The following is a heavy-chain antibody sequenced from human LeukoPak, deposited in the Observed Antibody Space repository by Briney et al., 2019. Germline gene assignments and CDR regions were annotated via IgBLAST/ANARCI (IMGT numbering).Heavy chain of an antibody. CDR3: ARCDYYGSGRGSFDV. D-gene: IGHD3-10*01. J-gene: IGHJ6*02. Sequence: SETLSLTCTVSGDSITSYYWSWIRQPPGKGLEWIGYFSYSGSTNYNPSLKSRVTISVDRSKNQFSLKLSSVTAAGTAVYYCARCDYYGSGRGSFDVWGQGAAVSVSS. V-gene: IGHV4-59*08. CDR1: GDSITSYY. CDR2: FSYSGST.